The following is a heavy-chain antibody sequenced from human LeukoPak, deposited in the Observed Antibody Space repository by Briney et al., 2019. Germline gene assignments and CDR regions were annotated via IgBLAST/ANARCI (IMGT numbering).Heavy chain of an antibody. CDR2: IIPIFGTA. D-gene: IGHD3-22*01. J-gene: IGHJ3*02. CDR3: ARAGYYDPDAFDI. V-gene: IGHV1-69*13. Sequence: SVKVSCKASGGTFSSYAISWVRQAPGQGLEWMGGIIPIFGTANYAQKFQGSATITADESTSTAYMELSSLRSEDTAAYYCARAGYYDPDAFDIWGQGTMVTVSS. CDR1: GGTFSSYA.